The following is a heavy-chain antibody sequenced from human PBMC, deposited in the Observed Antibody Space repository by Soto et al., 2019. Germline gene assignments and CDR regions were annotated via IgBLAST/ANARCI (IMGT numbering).Heavy chain of an antibody. CDR3: AKGGWFGPYYYYGMDV. J-gene: IGHJ6*02. CDR1: GFTFSSYA. CDR2: ISGSGGST. Sequence: GGSLRLSCAASGFTFSSYAMSWVRQAPGKGLEWVSAISGSGGSTYYADSVKGRFTISRDNSKNTLYLQMNSLRAEDTAVYYCAKGGWFGPYYYYGMDVWGQGTTVTVSS. V-gene: IGHV3-23*01. D-gene: IGHD3-10*01.